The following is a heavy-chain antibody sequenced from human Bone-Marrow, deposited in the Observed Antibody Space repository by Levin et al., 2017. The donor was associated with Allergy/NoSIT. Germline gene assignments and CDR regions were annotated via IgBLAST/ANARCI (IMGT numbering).Heavy chain of an antibody. Sequence: KPGGSLRLSCAVSGFTISNVWMSWVRQAPGKGLEWVGHIKSKTEGGTTDYAAAMKGRFTISRDDSKNTLYLQMNSLKIEDTAVYYCNRVLYNSYYSGMDVWGQGTTVTVSS. V-gene: IGHV3-15*01. J-gene: IGHJ6*02. CDR2: IKSKTEGGTT. CDR1: GFTISNVW. CDR3: NRVLYNSYYSGMDV. D-gene: IGHD4/OR15-4a*01.